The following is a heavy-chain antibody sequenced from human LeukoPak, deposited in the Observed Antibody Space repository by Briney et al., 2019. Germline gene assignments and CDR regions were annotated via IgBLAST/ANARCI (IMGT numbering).Heavy chain of an antibody. CDR1: GGSISSGGYS. Sequence: SETLSLTCAVSGGSISSGGYSWSWIRQPPGKGLEWIGYIYHSGSTYYNPSLKSRVTISVDRSKNQFSLKLSSVTAADTAVYYCARAPQIGGATTFDYWGQGTLVTVSS. D-gene: IGHD1-26*01. CDR2: IYHSGST. CDR3: ARAPQIGGATTFDY. V-gene: IGHV4-30-2*01. J-gene: IGHJ4*02.